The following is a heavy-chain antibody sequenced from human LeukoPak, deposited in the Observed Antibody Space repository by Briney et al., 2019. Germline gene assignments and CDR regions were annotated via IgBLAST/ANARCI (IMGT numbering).Heavy chain of an antibody. V-gene: IGHV4-34*01. Sequence: SETLSLTCAVYGGSFSGYYWSWIRQPPGKGREWIGEINHSGSTNYNPSLKSRVTISVDTSKNQFSLKLSSVTAADTAVYYCARSSGQQLLDYWGQGTLVTVSS. J-gene: IGHJ4*02. CDR3: ARSSGQQLLDY. CDR2: INHSGST. CDR1: GGSFSGYY. D-gene: IGHD6-13*01.